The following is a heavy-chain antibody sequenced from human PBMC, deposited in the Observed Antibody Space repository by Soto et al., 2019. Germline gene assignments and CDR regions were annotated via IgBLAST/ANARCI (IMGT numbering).Heavy chain of an antibody. CDR1: GFSLSTSGVG. Sequence: QITLKESGPTLVKPTQTLTLTCTFSGFSLSTSGVGVAWIRQPPGKALEWLALIYWDDDKRYRPSLESRLTITKDTSKNQVVLTRTNMASVDTATYSCAYLPCSGGSCYWFSFSGMDVWGQGTTVTVSS. V-gene: IGHV2-5*02. J-gene: IGHJ6*02. CDR3: AYLPCSGGSCYWFSFSGMDV. D-gene: IGHD2-15*01. CDR2: IYWDDDK.